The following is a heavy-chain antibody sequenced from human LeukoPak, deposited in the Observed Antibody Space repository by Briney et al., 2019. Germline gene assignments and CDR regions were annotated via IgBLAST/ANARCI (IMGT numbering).Heavy chain of an antibody. CDR3: AKEGQVYYDSSGYSFDY. Sequence: GGSLRLSCAASGFTFSSYGMHWVRQAPGKGLEWVGVISYDGSNKYYADSVKGRFTISRDNSKNTLYLQMNSLRAEDTAVYYCAKEGQVYYDSSGYSFDYWGQGTLVTVSS. D-gene: IGHD3-22*01. J-gene: IGHJ4*02. CDR1: GFTFSSYG. V-gene: IGHV3-30*18. CDR2: ISYDGSNK.